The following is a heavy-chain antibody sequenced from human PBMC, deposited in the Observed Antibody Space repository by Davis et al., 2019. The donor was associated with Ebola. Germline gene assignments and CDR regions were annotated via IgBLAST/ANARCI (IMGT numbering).Heavy chain of an antibody. Sequence: GESLKISCAASGFTFSNYGVHWVRQAPGKGLEWVAVIAYDGSNKYYADSVKGRFTISRDNAKSSLHLQMNSLRAEDTAVYYCVRDWDGSGSFDYWGQGTLVTVSS. CDR2: IAYDGSNK. D-gene: IGHD1-26*01. CDR3: VRDWDGSGSFDY. CDR1: GFTFSNYG. J-gene: IGHJ4*02. V-gene: IGHV3-30*03.